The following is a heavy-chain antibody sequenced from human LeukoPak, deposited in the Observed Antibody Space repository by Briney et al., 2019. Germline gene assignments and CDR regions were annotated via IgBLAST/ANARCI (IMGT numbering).Heavy chain of an antibody. Sequence: PGRSLRLSCAASGFTFSSYAMHWVRQAPGKGLEWVAVISYDGSNKYYADSVKGRFTISRDNSKNTLYLQTNSLRAEDTAVYYCARGAHCSSTSCRDAFDIWGQGTMVTVSS. V-gene: IGHV3-30*01. CDR1: GFTFSSYA. D-gene: IGHD2-2*01. CDR3: ARGAHCSSTSCRDAFDI. CDR2: ISYDGSNK. J-gene: IGHJ3*02.